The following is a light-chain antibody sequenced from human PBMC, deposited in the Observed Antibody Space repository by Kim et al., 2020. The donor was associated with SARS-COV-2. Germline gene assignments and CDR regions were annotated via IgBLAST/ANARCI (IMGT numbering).Light chain of an antibody. CDR2: QSA. J-gene: IGKJ1*01. V-gene: IGKV1-5*01. CDR3: QQYNLHST. CDR1: KPVDIW. Sequence: ASIGDTVIISCRASKPVDIWVAWDQQRPGQVPRLLIHQSAVLQRGVPSRFNGTGSGTDFTLTIDNLQSRDFATHYCQQYNLHSTFGQGTKVDIK.